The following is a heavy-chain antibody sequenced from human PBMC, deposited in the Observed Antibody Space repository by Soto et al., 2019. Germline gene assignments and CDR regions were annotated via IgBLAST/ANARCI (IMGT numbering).Heavy chain of an antibody. J-gene: IGHJ6*02. CDR2: ISGSGGST. Sequence: EVQLLESGGGLVQPGGSLRLSCAASGFTFSSYAMSWVRQAPGKGLEWVSAISGSGGSTYYADSVKGRFTISRDNSKNTLYLQMNSLRAEDTAVYYCAKSRDYPVGSGWRYYYYGMDVWGQGTTVTVSS. D-gene: IGHD6-19*01. CDR1: GFTFSSYA. V-gene: IGHV3-23*01. CDR3: AKSRDYPVGSGWRYYYYGMDV.